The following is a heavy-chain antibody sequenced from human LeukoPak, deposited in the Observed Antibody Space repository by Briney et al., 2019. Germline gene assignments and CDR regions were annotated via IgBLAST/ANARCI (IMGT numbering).Heavy chain of an antibody. V-gene: IGHV1-69*04. CDR2: IIPILGIA. J-gene: IGHJ6*02. CDR3: ARDSGSYYYDSSGYGSGMDV. Sequence: ASVKLSCKASGGTFSSYAISWVRQAPGQGLEWMGRIIPILGIANYAQKFQGRVTITADKSTSTAYMELSSLRSEDTAVYYCARDSGSYYYDSSGYGSGMDVWGQGTTVTVSS. D-gene: IGHD3-22*01. CDR1: GGTFSSYA.